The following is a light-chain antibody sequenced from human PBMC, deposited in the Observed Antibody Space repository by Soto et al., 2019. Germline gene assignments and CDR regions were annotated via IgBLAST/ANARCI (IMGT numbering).Light chain of an antibody. CDR2: GAS. Sequence: EIVLTQSPGTLSLSPGERATVFCRASQGVESSYLAWFQQKPGQAPRLLIYGASRRATGVPDRFSGSGSGTDFTLTITRLEPADFAVYYCHQYETSSCTFGQGTKVEI. J-gene: IGKJ1*01. CDR1: QGVESSY. CDR3: HQYETSSCT. V-gene: IGKV3-20*01.